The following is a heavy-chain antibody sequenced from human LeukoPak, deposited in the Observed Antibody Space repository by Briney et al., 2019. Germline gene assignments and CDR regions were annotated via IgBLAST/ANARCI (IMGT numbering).Heavy chain of an antibody. CDR2: IYTSGST. D-gene: IGHD2-2*01. CDR1: GGSFSGYY. CDR3: ARGGRSVPDAFDI. Sequence: SETLSLTCAVYGGSFSGYYWSWIRQPAGKGLEWIGRIYTSGSTNYNPSLKSRVTMSVDTSKNQFSLKLSSVTAADTAVYYCARGGRSVPDAFDIWGQGTMVTVSS. J-gene: IGHJ3*02. V-gene: IGHV4-59*10.